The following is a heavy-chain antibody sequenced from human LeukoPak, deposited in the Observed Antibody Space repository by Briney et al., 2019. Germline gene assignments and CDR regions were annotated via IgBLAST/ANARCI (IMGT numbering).Heavy chain of an antibody. V-gene: IGHV3-48*01. D-gene: IGHD6-13*01. Sequence: GGSLRLSCAASGFSFSSNSMNWVRRTPGKGLEWVSYISSSGSTIHYADSVKGRFTVSRDNAKNSLYLQMNSLRAEDTAVYYCAKDRYSSSPKYYFDYWGQGTLVTVSS. CDR3: AKDRYSSSPKYYFDY. CDR1: GFSFSSNS. CDR2: ISSSGSTI. J-gene: IGHJ4*02.